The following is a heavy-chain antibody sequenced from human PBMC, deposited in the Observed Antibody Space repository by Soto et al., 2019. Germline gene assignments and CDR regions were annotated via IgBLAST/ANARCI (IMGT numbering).Heavy chain of an antibody. Sequence: XXTLSLPFAVYGGSFSGYYWRWIPQPPGKGLEWIEEINHSGSTNYNSSLKSRVTISVDTSKNQFSLKLSSATAADTAVYYCARGIAAAGPFDPWGQGTLVTVSS. J-gene: IGHJ5*02. D-gene: IGHD6-13*01. CDR2: INHSGST. CDR3: ARGIAAAGPFDP. CDR1: GGSFSGYY. V-gene: IGHV4-34*01.